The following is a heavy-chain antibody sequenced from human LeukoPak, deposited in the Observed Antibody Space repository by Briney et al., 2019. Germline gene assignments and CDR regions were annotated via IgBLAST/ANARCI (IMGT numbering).Heavy chain of an antibody. D-gene: IGHD3-16*01. CDR3: ARGGGLDV. Sequence: GGSLRPSCAASGFTFSSYWMNWARQAPGKGLEWVASINHNGNENYCVDSVKGRFTISRDNAKNSLYLQMSNLRAEDTAVYFCARGGGLDVWGQGATVTVSS. V-gene: IGHV3-7*03. J-gene: IGHJ6*02. CDR2: INHNGNEN. CDR1: GFTFSSYW.